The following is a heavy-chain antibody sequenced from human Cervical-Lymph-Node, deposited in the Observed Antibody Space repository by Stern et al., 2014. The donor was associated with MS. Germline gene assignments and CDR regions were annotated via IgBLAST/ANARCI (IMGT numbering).Heavy chain of an antibody. CDR2: ISWNSGDI. J-gene: IGHJ6*02. Sequence: EVQLVESGGGLVQPGGSLRLSCAASGIIFSDYVMHWGRQAPGKGLGWGAGISWNSGDIAYTDSVKGRFTISRDNAKNSLYLHMNSLRAEDTALYYCAKDLGEVFYYGMDVWGQGTTVTVSS. CDR3: AKDLGEVFYYGMDV. D-gene: IGHD2-21*01. V-gene: IGHV3-9*01. CDR1: GIIFSDYV.